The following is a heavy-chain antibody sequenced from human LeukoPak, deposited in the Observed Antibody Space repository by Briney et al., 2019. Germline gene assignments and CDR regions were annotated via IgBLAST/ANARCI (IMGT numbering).Heavy chain of an antibody. J-gene: IGHJ4*02. CDR3: GGFGYEAAVDL. CDR2: IKPDGSET. CDR1: GLTFRTYW. Sequence: PGGSLRLSCAASGLTFRTYWMTWLRQAPGKGLKWVANIKPDGSETYYVDPVEGRFTISRDNAKNLLYLQMNSLRGEDTAVYYCGGFGYEAAVDLWGQGTLVTVSS. V-gene: IGHV3-7*01. D-gene: IGHD3-10*01.